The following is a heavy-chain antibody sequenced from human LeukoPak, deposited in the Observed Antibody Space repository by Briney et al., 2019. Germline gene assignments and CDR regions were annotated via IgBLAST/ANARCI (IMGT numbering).Heavy chain of an antibody. CDR1: GYTFTTYG. V-gene: IGHV1-18*01. CDR2: ISPYNGNT. J-gene: IGHJ6*02. D-gene: IGHD5-18*01. CDR3: AREMVIQLRNYYGMDV. Sequence: ASVKVSCKASGYTFTTYGISWVRRAPGQGLEWMGWISPYNGNTNYAQKLQGRVTMTTDTSTSTAYMELRSLRSDDTAVYYCAREMVIQLRNYYGMDVWGQEATVTVSS.